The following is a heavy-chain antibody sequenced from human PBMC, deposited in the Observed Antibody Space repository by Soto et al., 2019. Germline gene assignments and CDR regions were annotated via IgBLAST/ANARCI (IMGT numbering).Heavy chain of an antibody. CDR1: GGSISSGRYY. CDR3: ARHSDCSGGSCYSEYFAVGNWFDP. Sequence: QLQLQESGPGLVKPSETLSLTCTVSGGSISSGRYYWSWIRQPPGKGLEWIGSIYYSGSTYSNPSLKSRVTTSVDASKTRFSLRLSSVTAADTAVYYCARHSDCSGGSCYSEYFAVGNWFDPWGQGTLVTVSS. J-gene: IGHJ5*02. V-gene: IGHV4-39*01. D-gene: IGHD2-15*01. CDR2: IYYSGST.